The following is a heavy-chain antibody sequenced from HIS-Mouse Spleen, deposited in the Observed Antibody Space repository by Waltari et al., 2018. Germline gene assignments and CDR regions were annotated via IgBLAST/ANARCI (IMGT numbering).Heavy chain of an antibody. Sequence: QLQLQESGPGLVKPSETLSLTFTVSGGPISRSSYYWGWIRQPPGKGLEWIGSIYYSGSTYYNPSLKSRVTISVDTSKNQFSLKLSSVTAADTAVYYCAREIPYSSSWYDWYFDLWGRGTLVTVSS. V-gene: IGHV4-39*07. CDR2: IYYSGST. CDR1: GGPISRSSYY. D-gene: IGHD6-13*01. CDR3: AREIPYSSSWYDWYFDL. J-gene: IGHJ2*01.